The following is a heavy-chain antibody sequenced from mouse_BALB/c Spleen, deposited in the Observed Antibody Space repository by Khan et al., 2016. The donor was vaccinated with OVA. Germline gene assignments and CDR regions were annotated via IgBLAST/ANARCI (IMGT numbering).Heavy chain of an antibody. CDR2: INPGSGDI. CDR3: ARGGYGSWAY. CDR1: GYAFTDYL. J-gene: IGHJ3*01. V-gene: IGHV1-54*01. Sequence: QVQLKESGAELVRPGTSVKVSCKASGYAFTDYLIEWLQQRPGQGLEWIGLINPGSGDIKYNETFKGKATLTADKSSSTAYMQLSSLTSDDSAVYFCARGGYGSWAYWGQGTLVSVSA. D-gene: IGHD1-1*02.